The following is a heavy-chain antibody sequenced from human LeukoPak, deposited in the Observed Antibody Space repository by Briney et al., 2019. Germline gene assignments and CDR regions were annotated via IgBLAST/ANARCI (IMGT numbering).Heavy chain of an antibody. CDR3: ARERSGYYIFDQ. V-gene: IGHV3-23*01. CDR2: ITYSGGDT. J-gene: IGHJ4*02. D-gene: IGHD3-3*01. Sequence: PGGSLRLSCAASGFTFSDYTMSWVRQAPGKGPEWVSTITYSGGDTYFADSVKGRFTISRDNSKNTLHLQMNSLRAEDTAIYYCARERSGYYIFDQWGQGTLVTVSS. CDR1: GFTFSDYT.